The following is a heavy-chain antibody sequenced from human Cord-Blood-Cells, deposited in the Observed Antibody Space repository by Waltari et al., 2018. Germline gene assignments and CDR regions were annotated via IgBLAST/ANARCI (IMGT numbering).Heavy chain of an antibody. CDR3: ARGSGYYGSGSYWVY. CDR2: IYYSGST. V-gene: IGHV4-59*01. CDR1: GGSLSSYY. J-gene: IGHJ4*02. D-gene: IGHD3-10*01. Sequence: QVQLQESGPGLVKPSETLSLTCTVSGGSLSSYYWSWIRQPPGKGLEWIGYIYYSGSTNYNPSLKSRVTISVDTSKNQFSLKLSSVTAADTAVYYCARGSGYYGSGSYWVYWGQGTLVTVSS.